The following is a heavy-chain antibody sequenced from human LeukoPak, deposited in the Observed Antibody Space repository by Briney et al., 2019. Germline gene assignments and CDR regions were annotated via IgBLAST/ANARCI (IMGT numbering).Heavy chain of an antibody. J-gene: IGHJ4*02. Sequence: GGSLRLSCAASGFTFSSYWMSWVRQAPGKGLEWVANIKQDGSEKYYVDSVKGRYTISRDNAKNSLYLQMNSLRAEDTALYYCARADYGSGSYYHNFDYWGQGTLVTVSS. CDR1: GFTFSSYW. V-gene: IGHV3-7*03. CDR3: ARADYGSGSYYHNFDY. CDR2: IKQDGSEK. D-gene: IGHD3-10*01.